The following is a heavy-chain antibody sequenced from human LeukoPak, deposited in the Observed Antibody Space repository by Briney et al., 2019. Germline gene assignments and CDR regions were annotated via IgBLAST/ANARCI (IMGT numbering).Heavy chain of an antibody. Sequence: PSETLSLTCIVSGGSLSSYYWSWIRQPAGKGLEWIGRIYTRGSTNYNPSLKSRVTMSVDTSKNQFSLKLSSVTAADTAVYYCAGEGHYYDSSGYYYGGEDYWGQGTLVTVSS. CDR2: IYTRGST. CDR1: GGSLSSYY. CDR3: AGEGHYYDSSGYYYGGEDY. V-gene: IGHV4-4*07. J-gene: IGHJ4*02. D-gene: IGHD3-22*01.